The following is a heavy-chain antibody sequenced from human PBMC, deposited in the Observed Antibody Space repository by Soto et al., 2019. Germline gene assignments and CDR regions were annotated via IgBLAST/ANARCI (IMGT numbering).Heavy chain of an antibody. Sequence: EVQLLESGGGLVQPGGSLRLSCAASGFTFRSYAMSWVRQAPGKGLEWVSVISGRGGSTYYADSVKGRFTISRDNSKNTLYLQMNSRRAEDTAVYYCAKVRDSSGFDAFDMWGQGTMVTVSS. V-gene: IGHV3-23*01. J-gene: IGHJ3*02. CDR2: ISGRGGST. CDR3: AKVRDSSGFDAFDM. D-gene: IGHD3-22*01. CDR1: GFTFRSYA.